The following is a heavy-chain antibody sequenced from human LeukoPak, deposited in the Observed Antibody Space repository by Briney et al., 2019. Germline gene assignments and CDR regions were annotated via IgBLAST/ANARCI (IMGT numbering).Heavy chain of an antibody. CDR1: GYRFTSYW. J-gene: IGHJ3*02. D-gene: IGHD2-15*01. CDR3: ARHGRSEGYDAFDI. Sequence: GESLKLSCKGSGYRFTSYWIGWVRQMPGKGLEWMGIIYAGASDTRYSPSFQGQVTISADKSISTAYLQWSSLKASDTAMYYCARHGRSEGYDAFDIWGQGTMVTVSS. V-gene: IGHV5-51*01. CDR2: IYAGASDT.